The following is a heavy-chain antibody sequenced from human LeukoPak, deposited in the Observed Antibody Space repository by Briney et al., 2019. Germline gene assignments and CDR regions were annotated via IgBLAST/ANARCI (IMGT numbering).Heavy chain of an antibody. Sequence: PWPSVKVSCRASGYTLSKFGIAWVRQGPAQGLEWMGLISGDQGSTKYAQKFQGRVTRTIDRSTSTAYMDWRSLRSGDMAMYFWARSDRCTITAVPFQYWGQGTLVGVFS. CDR3: ARSDRCTITAVPFQY. CDR2: ISGDQGST. CDR1: GYTLSKFG. J-gene: IGHJ4*02. D-gene: IGHD5-12*01. V-gene: IGHV1-18*03.